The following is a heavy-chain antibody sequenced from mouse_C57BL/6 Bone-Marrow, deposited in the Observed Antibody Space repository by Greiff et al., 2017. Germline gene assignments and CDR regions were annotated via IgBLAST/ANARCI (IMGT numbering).Heavy chain of an antibody. CDR1: GYTFTSYT. V-gene: IGHV1-4*01. CDR3: ARGRLRRVFDY. D-gene: IGHD2-4*01. J-gene: IGHJ2*01. Sequence: VQLQQSGAELARPGASVKMSCKASGYTFTSYTMHWVKQRPGQGLEWIGYINPSSGYTKYNQKFKDKATLTADKSSSTAYMQLSSLTSEDSAVYYCARGRLRRVFDYWGQGTTLTVSS. CDR2: INPSSGYT.